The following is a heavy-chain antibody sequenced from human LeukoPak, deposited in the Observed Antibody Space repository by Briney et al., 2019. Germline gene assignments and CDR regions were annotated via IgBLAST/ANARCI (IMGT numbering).Heavy chain of an antibody. CDR1: GYTLTELS. CDR2: FDPEDGET. Sequence: GASVKVSCKVSGYTLTELSMHWVRQAPGKGLEWMGGFDPEDGETIYAQKFQGRVTMTEDTSTDTAYMELSSLRSEDTAVYYCATADSSGWSQAFYYYYHMDVWGKGTTVTISS. J-gene: IGHJ6*03. D-gene: IGHD6-19*01. CDR3: ATADSSGWSQAFYYYYHMDV. V-gene: IGHV1-24*01.